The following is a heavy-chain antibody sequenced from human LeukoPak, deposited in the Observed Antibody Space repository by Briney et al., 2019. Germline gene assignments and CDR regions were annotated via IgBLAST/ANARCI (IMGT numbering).Heavy chain of an antibody. CDR3: AREREQWHAFDI. D-gene: IGHD6-19*01. J-gene: IGHJ3*02. CDR2: ISSSSSYI. Sequence: GGSLRLSCAASGFTFSSYSMNWVRQAPGKGLEWVSSISSSSSYIYCADSVKGRFTISRDNAKNSLYLQMNSLRAEDTAVYFCAREREQWHAFDIWGQGTMVTVSS. V-gene: IGHV3-21*01. CDR1: GFTFSSYS.